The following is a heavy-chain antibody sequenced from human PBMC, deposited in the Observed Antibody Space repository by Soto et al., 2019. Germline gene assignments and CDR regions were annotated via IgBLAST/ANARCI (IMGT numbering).Heavy chain of an antibody. CDR1: DGSLTNYF. D-gene: IGHD2-21*02. Sequence: QVQLQESGPGLVEPSETLSLTCTVSDGSLTNYFWTWIRQSPGKGLEWIAYIRYSGKTDYNPSLKSRVTISLDTPKNQFSLPLTSVTAADTAMYYCARFQYTVVTPFDLWGQGTMVIVSS. J-gene: IGHJ3*01. CDR3: ARFQYTVVTPFDL. CDR2: IRYSGKT. V-gene: IGHV4-59*01.